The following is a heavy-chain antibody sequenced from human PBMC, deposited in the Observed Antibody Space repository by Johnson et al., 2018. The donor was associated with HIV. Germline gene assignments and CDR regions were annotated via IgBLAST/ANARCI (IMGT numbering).Heavy chain of an antibody. J-gene: IGHJ3*02. V-gene: IGHV3-30*03. CDR1: GFTFSNYG. D-gene: IGHD6-19*01. CDR2: ISYDGSNK. Sequence: QVQLVESGGGVVQPGRSLRLSCAASGFTFSNYGMHWVRQAPGKGLEWVAFISYDGSNKYYTESVKGRFTVSRDNSKNTLYLQMNSLRAEDTAVYYCARVLYRGAGPPDAFDIWGQGTMVTVSS. CDR3: ARVLYRGAGPPDAFDI.